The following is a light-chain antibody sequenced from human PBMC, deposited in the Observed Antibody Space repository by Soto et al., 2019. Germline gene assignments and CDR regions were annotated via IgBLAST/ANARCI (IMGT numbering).Light chain of an antibody. J-gene: IGLJ1*01. CDR1: SSDVGKYDR. V-gene: IGLV2-18*02. Sequence: QSVLTQPPSVSGSPGQSVTISCTGTSSDVGKYDRVSWYQQPPGTSPKLIIYEVTNRPSGVPARFSGSKSGNTASLTISWLQAEDEADYYCRSYTSTSRYVFGAGTKVTVL. CDR2: EVT. CDR3: RSYTSTSRYV.